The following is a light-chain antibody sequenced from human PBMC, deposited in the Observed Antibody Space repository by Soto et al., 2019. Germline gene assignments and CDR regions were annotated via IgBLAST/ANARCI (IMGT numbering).Light chain of an antibody. J-gene: IGKJ4*01. V-gene: IGKV3-15*01. CDR1: QGINNT. Sequence: EIVMTQSPATLSVSPGDGATLSCRASQGINNTLAGYQQKPGQTPRLLIYDTSIRAPGVPARFSGSRSGADFTLTISSLQSEDFAVYYCQHYVTWPLTFGGGTKVE. CDR2: DTS. CDR3: QHYVTWPLT.